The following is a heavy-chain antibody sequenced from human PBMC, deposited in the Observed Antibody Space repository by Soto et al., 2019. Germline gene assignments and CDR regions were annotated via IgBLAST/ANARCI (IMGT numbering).Heavy chain of an antibody. CDR1: GFTFSGSA. V-gene: IGHV3-73*01. CDR3: ARGVYDFWSGHPKGLDY. CDR2: IRSEANSYAT. Sequence: GGSLRLSCAASGFTFSGSAMHWVRQASGKGLEWVGRIRSEANSYATAYAVSVKGKSTISRDDSRNTAYLQMNSLKTEDTAVYYCARGVYDFWSGHPKGLDYWGQGTVVTVSS. D-gene: IGHD3-3*01. J-gene: IGHJ4*02.